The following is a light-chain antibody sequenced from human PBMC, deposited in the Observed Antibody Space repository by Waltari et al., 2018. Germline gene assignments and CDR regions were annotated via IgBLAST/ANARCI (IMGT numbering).Light chain of an antibody. CDR1: QSISSY. CDR2: ASS. Sequence: DIQMTQSPSSLSASVGYRVNITWRASQSISSYLNWYQQKPGKAPKLLIYASSSLQSGVPSRFSGSGSGTDFNLTISSLQPEDFATYYCQQSYSTPTFGGGTKVEIK. CDR3: QQSYSTPT. V-gene: IGKV1-39*01. J-gene: IGKJ4*01.